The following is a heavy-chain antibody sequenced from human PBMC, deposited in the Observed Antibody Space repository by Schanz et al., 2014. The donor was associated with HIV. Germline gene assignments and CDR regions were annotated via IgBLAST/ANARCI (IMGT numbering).Heavy chain of an antibody. CDR3: VRETPSGVDYFDY. J-gene: IGHJ4*02. Sequence: EVQLVESGGGLVKPGGSLRLSCAASGFTFSSYAMSWVRQAPGKGLEWVSGFSGSGGSTYYADSVKGRFTISRDNSKKTLYLQMNSLRAEDTAVYYCVRETPSGVDYFDYWGQGSLVTVSS. D-gene: IGHD3-10*01. CDR2: FSGSGGST. CDR1: GFTFSSYA. V-gene: IGHV3-23*04.